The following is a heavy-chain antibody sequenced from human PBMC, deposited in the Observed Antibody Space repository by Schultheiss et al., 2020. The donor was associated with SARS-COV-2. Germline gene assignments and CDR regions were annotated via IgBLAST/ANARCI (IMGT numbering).Heavy chain of an antibody. CDR1: GYSFTSYW. V-gene: IGHV5-51*01. Sequence: GESLKISCKGSGYSFTSYWIGWVRQMPGKGLEWMGIIYPGDSDTRYSPSFQGQVTISADKSISTAYLQWSSLKASDTAMYYCARHPVSYGSWIYRSVYYYYGMDVWGQGTTVTVSS. CDR2: IYPGDSDT. CDR3: ARHPVSYGSWIYRSVYYYYGMDV. J-gene: IGHJ6*02. D-gene: IGHD3-10*01.